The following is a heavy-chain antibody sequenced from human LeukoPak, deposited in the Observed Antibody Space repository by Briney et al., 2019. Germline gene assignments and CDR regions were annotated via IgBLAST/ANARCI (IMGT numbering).Heavy chain of an antibody. D-gene: IGHD3-10*01. CDR2: IYYSGST. J-gene: IGHJ5*02. CDR1: GGSISSSSYY. CDR3: ARVRFVEFRGVIIRGWFDP. Sequence: PSETLSLTCTISGGSISSSSYYWGWIRQPPGKGLEWIGSIYYSGSTYYNPSLKSRVTISVDTSKNQFSLKLSSVTAADTAVYYCARVRFVEFRGVIIRGWFDPWGQGTLVTVSS. V-gene: IGHV4-39*07.